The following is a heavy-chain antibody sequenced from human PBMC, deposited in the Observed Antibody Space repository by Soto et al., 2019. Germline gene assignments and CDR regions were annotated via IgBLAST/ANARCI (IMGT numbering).Heavy chain of an antibody. CDR1: GFTFSTYV. D-gene: IGHD3-3*01. CDR3: VRNSAYDFWSGFLY. J-gene: IGHJ4*02. V-gene: IGHV3-23*01. Sequence: PGGSLRLSCAASGFTFSTYVMTWVRQDPGKGLEWVSSISGSGVSTHYADSVKGRFTISRDNSKNTLHLQMNSLRAEDTAVYYCVRNSAYDFWSGFLYWGQGTLVTVSS. CDR2: ISGSGVST.